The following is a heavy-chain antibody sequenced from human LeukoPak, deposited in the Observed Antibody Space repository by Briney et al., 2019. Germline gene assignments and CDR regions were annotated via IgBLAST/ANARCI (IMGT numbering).Heavy chain of an antibody. J-gene: IGHJ5*02. CDR3: ARDCVVAATGGWFDP. V-gene: IGHV3-21*01. D-gene: IGHD2-15*01. Sequence: KAGGSLRLSCAASRFSFSSYGIHWVRQAPGKGLEWVSSISSSSSYIYYADSVKGRFTISRDSAKNSLYLQMNSLRAEDTAVYYCARDCVVAATGGWFDPWGQGTLVTVSS. CDR1: RFSFSSYG. CDR2: ISSSSSYI.